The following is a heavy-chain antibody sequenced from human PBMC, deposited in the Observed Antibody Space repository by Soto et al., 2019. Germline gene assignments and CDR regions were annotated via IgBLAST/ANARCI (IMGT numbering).Heavy chain of an antibody. CDR1: GGSFSGYY. CDR3: ASRGYSYGYYYYYYMDV. CDR2: INHSGST. Sequence: SETLSLTCAVYGGSFSGYYWSWIRQPPGKGLEWIGEINHSGSTNYNPSLKSRVTISVDTSKNQFSLKLSSVTDADTAVYYCASRGYSYGYYYYYYMDVWGKGTTVTVSS. D-gene: IGHD5-18*01. J-gene: IGHJ6*03. V-gene: IGHV4-34*01.